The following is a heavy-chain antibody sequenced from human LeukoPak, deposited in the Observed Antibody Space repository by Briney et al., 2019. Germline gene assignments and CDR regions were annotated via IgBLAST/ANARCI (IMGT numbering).Heavy chain of an antibody. D-gene: IGHD4/OR15-4a*01. CDR1: GFTFSSYW. CDR2: INGDGSNT. CDR3: ARDPYGGDDRSLDV. J-gene: IGHJ6*02. Sequence: AGGSLRLSCAASGFTFSSYWMHWVRQAPGKGLVWVSRINGDGSNTNYADSVRGRFTISRDNAKNTLYLQMNSLRAEDTAVFYSARDPYGGDDRSLDVWGQGTTVTVPS. V-gene: IGHV3-74*01.